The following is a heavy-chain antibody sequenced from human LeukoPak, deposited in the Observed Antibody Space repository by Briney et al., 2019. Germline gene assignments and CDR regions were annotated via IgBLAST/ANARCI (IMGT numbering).Heavy chain of an antibody. CDR2: INHSGST. D-gene: IGHD3-22*01. CDR1: SGSFSGYY. Sequence: SETLSLTCAVYSGSFSGYYWSWIPQPPGKGLVGIGEINHSGSTNYNPSLKSRVTISVDTTKNQFSLKLSSVTAADTAVYYCARTIEPDYDRRGSIDYWGQGTLVTVSS. CDR3: ARTIEPDYDRRGSIDY. V-gene: IGHV4-34*01. J-gene: IGHJ4*02.